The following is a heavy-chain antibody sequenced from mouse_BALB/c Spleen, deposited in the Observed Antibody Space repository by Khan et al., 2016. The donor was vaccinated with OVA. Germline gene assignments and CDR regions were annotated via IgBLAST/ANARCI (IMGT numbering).Heavy chain of an antibody. V-gene: IGHV5-6*01. CDR2: ISSGGHYT. CDR3: ARTITTAKEDYYAIDY. J-gene: IGHJ4*01. CDR1: GFTFSSYG. D-gene: IGHD1-2*01. Sequence: EVQRVESGGDLVKPGGSLKLSCAASGFTFSSYGMSWVRQTPDKRLEWVATISSGGHYTYFPDSVRGRFTISRDNAKNTLYLQMSSLKSEDTAMYSCARTITTAKEDYYAIDYWGQGTTVTVSS.